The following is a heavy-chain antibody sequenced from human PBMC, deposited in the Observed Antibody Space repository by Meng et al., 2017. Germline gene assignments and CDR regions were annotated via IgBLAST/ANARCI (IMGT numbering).Heavy chain of an antibody. CDR3: AREGGPWLVHFQFDY. CDR2: ISSSGSTI. V-gene: IGHV3-48*03. J-gene: IGHJ4*02. CDR1: GFTSSSYE. Sequence: LSLTCAASGFTSSSYEMNWVRQAPGKGLEWVSYISSSGSTIYYADSVKGRFTISRDNAKNPLYLQMNSLRAEDTAVYYCAREGGPWLVHFQFDYWGQGTLVTVSS. D-gene: IGHD6-19*01.